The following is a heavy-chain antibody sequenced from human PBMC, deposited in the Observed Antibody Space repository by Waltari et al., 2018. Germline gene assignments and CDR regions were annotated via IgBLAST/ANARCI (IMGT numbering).Heavy chain of an antibody. CDR2: IFPMLGTA. Sequence: QVQLVQSGAEVKTPGSSVKVSCKASGDTFINYAITWVRQAPGQGLEWMGGIFPMLGTANYAQKCQGRVTITADESTSTAYMELSSLRSEDTAVYYCARGEAAAGLNWFDPWGQGTLVTVSS. D-gene: IGHD6-13*01. J-gene: IGHJ5*02. CDR1: GDTFINYA. CDR3: ARGEAAAGLNWFDP. V-gene: IGHV1-69*01.